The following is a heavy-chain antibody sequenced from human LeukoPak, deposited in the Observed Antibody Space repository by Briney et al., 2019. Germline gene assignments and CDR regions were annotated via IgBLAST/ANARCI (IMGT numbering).Heavy chain of an antibody. CDR1: GFTFSTYG. CDR3: AGPNYDILTGYDDAFDI. Sequence: SGGSLRLSCTASGFTFSTYGMHWVRQAPGKGLEWVAFIRYDGSSKYYVDSVKGRFTISRDNAKNSLYLQMNSLRAEDTAVYYCAGPNYDILTGYDDAFDIWGQGTMVTVSS. J-gene: IGHJ3*02. CDR2: IRYDGSSK. V-gene: IGHV3-30*02. D-gene: IGHD3-9*01.